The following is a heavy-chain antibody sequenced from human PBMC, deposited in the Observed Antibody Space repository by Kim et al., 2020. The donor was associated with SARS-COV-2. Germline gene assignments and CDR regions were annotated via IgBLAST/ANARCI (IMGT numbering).Heavy chain of an antibody. CDR2: ITGDGFST. CDR1: GFTFEDYA. J-gene: IGHJ2*01. CDR3: AKDAVIKYFDL. V-gene: IGHV3-43*02. Sequence: GGSLRLSCAASGFTFEDYAMYWVRQAPGKGLEWVSRITGDGFSTSYGDSVKGRFTISRDNSKNSLFLEMTSLRTEDTAFYYCAKDAVIKYFDLWGRGTLVTVSS.